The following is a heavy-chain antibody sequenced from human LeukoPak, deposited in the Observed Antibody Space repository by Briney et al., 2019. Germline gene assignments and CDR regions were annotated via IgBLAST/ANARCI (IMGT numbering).Heavy chain of an antibody. D-gene: IGHD6-13*01. CDR3: ARDVSSSWYGSQSNWFDP. J-gene: IGHJ5*02. Sequence: GGSLRLSCAASGFTFSSYSRNWVRQAPGKGLEWVSSISSSSSYIYYADSVKGRFTISRDNAKNSLYLQMNSLRAEDTAVYYCARDVSSSWYGSQSNWFDPWGQGTLVTVSS. V-gene: IGHV3-21*01. CDR2: ISSSSSYI. CDR1: GFTFSSYS.